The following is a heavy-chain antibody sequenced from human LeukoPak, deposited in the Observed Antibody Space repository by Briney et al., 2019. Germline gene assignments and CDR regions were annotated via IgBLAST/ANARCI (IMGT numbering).Heavy chain of an antibody. CDR1: GYTFTGYY. D-gene: IGHD3-22*01. CDR3: ARDRRRYYDSSGYYYFDY. Sequence: GASVKVSCKASGYTFTGYYKHWVRQAPGQGLERMGWINPNSGGTNYAQKFQGRVTMTRDTSISTAYMELSRLRSEDTAVYYCARDRRRYYDSSGYYYFDYWGQGTLVTVSS. CDR2: INPNSGGT. J-gene: IGHJ4*02. V-gene: IGHV1-2*02.